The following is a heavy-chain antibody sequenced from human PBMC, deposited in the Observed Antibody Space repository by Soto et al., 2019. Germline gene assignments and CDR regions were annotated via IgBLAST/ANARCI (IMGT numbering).Heavy chain of an antibody. V-gene: IGHV3-23*01. CDR1: GFTFSSYA. J-gene: IGHJ4*02. CDR3: AKGRRWLQLFDY. Sequence: EVQLLESGGGLVQPGGSLRLSCAASGFTFSSYAMSWVRQAPGKGLEWVSAISGSGGSIYYADSVKGRFTISRDNSKNTLYLQMNSLRAEDTAVYYCAKGRRWLQLFDYWGQGTLGTVSS. D-gene: IGHD5-12*01. CDR2: ISGSGGSI.